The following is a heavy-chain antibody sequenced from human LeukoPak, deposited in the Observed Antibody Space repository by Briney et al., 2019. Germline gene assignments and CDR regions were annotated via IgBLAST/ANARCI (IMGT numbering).Heavy chain of an antibody. D-gene: IGHD6-25*01. Sequence: PSETLSLTCTVSGGSISSSSYYWGWIRQPPGKGLEWIGSIYYSGSTYYNPSLKSRVTISVDTSKNQFSLKLSSVTAADTAVYYCASHIERAYYYYYYMDVWGKGTTVTISS. J-gene: IGHJ6*03. CDR2: IYYSGST. V-gene: IGHV4-39*01. CDR3: ASHIERAYYYYYYMDV. CDR1: GGSISSSSYY.